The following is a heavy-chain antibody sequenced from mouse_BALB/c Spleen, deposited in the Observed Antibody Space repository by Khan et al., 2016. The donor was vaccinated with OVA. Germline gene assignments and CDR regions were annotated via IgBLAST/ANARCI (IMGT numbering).Heavy chain of an antibody. J-gene: IGHJ4*01. V-gene: IGHV1S41*01. Sequence: DLVKPGASVKLSCKASGYTFTSYWINWIKQRPGQGLEWIGRIGPGSGSTYYNEMFKAKATLTVDTSSSTAYLQLSSLSSEDPADYCGRRENYYGSSRYAMDYWGQGTSVTVSS. CDR2: IGPGSGST. CDR3: RRENYYGSSRYAMDY. D-gene: IGHD1-1*01. CDR1: GYTFTSYW.